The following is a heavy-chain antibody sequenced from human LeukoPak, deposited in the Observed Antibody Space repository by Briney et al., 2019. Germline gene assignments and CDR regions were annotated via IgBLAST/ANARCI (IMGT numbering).Heavy chain of an antibody. V-gene: IGHV4-34*01. J-gene: IGHJ4*02. CDR3: ARRPYYYDSSGYYSDDY. CDR1: GGSFSGYY. D-gene: IGHD3-22*01. CDR2: INHSGST. Sequence: SETLSLTCAVYGGSFSGYYWSWLRQPPGKGLEWIGEINHSGSTNYNPSLKSRVTISVDTSKNQFSLKLSSVTAANTAVYYCARRPYYYDSSGYYSDDYWGQGTLVTVSS.